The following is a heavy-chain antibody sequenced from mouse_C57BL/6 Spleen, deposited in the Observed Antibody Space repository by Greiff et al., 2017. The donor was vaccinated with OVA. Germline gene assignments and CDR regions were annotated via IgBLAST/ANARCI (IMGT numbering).Heavy chain of an antibody. D-gene: IGHD1-1*01. Sequence: QVQLQQPGAELVRPGSSVKLSCKASGYTFTSYWMHWVKQRPIQGLEWIGNIDPSDSETHYNQKFKDKATLTVDKSSSTAYMQLSSLTSEDSAVYYCARRGGSSYRWYFDVWGTGTTVTVSS. J-gene: IGHJ1*03. CDR1: GYTFTSYW. CDR2: IDPSDSET. V-gene: IGHV1-52*01. CDR3: ARRGGSSYRWYFDV.